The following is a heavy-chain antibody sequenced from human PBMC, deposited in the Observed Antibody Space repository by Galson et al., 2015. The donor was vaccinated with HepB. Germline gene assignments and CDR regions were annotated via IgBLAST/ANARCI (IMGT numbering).Heavy chain of an antibody. Sequence: SLRLSCAASGFTFSLYNMNWVRQAPGKGLEWVSYISTSSGYIYYADAVKGRFTISRDNAKNSLYLQMNSLTAEDTAVYFCARFMSGYSSSWLDYWGQGTLVTVSS. CDR2: ISTSSGYI. D-gene: IGHD6-13*01. J-gene: IGHJ4*02. CDR3: ARFMSGYSSSWLDY. CDR1: GFTFSLYN. V-gene: IGHV3-21*01.